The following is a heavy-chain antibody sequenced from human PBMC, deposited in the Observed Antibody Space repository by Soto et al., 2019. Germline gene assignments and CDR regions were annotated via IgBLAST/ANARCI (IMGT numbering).Heavy chain of an antibody. D-gene: IGHD3-16*02. CDR2: INHSGST. CDR1: GGSFSGYY. V-gene: IGHV4-34*01. Sequence: SETLSLTCAVYGGSFSGYYWSWIRQPPGKGLEWIGEINHSGSTNYNPSLKSRVTISVDTSKNQFSLKLSSVTAADTAVYYCASYHYDYIWGSYRPEAFDIWGQGTMVTVS. J-gene: IGHJ3*02. CDR3: ASYHYDYIWGSYRPEAFDI.